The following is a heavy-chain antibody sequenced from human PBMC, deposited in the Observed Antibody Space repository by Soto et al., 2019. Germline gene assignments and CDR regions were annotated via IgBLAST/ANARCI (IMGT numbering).Heavy chain of an antibody. Sequence: QVQLQESGPGLVKPSGTLSLTCAVSGGSISSSNWWSWVRQPPGKGLEWIGEIYHSGNTNYNPSLKRRVTMAVDKSRTQFSLKLSSVTAADTAVYSCARRWGEGRVDYWGQGTLVTVSS. CDR2: IYHSGNT. V-gene: IGHV4-4*02. D-gene: IGHD3-10*01. J-gene: IGHJ4*02. CDR1: GGSISSSNW. CDR3: ARRWGEGRVDY.